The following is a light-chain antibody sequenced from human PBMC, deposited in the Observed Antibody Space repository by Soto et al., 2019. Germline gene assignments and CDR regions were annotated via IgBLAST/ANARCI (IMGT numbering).Light chain of an antibody. Sequence: QSALTQPASVSGSPGQSITISCTGTSGDIGGYNYVSWYQQHPGKAPKLLIYXXXXXXXXXXXXXXGSKSGTTASLTISGXXXXXXXXYYCSSYTTSNTLLFGGGTQLTVL. CDR1: SGDIGGYNY. V-gene: IGLV2-14*01. J-gene: IGLJ2*01. CDR3: SSYTTSNTLL. CDR2: XXX.